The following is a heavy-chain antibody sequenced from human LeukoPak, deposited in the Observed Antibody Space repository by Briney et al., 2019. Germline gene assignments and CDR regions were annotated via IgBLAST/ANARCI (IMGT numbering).Heavy chain of an antibody. CDR3: ATSMVRGVIAEYFQH. CDR2: ISGSGGST. D-gene: IGHD3-10*01. Sequence: GGSLRLSCAASGFTFSSYGMSWVRQAPGKGLEWVSAISGSGGSTYYADSVKGRFTISRDNSKNTLYLQMNSLRAEDTAVYYRATSMVRGVIAEYFQHWGQGTLVTVSS. V-gene: IGHV3-23*01. J-gene: IGHJ1*01. CDR1: GFTFSSYG.